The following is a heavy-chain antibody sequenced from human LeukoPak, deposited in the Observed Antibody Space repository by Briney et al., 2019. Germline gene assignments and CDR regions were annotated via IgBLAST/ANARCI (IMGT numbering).Heavy chain of an antibody. J-gene: IGHJ3*02. CDR1: GGSIYNYY. V-gene: IGHV4-59*08. CDR3: ARRTGTTVWDDAFDI. D-gene: IGHD1-7*01. Sequence: PSETLSLTCTVSGGSIYNYYWSWIRQPPGKGLEWIGYIFCSGTTNCNPSLKSRVTISVDTSKNQFSLELSSVTAADTAVYYCARRTGTTVWDDAFDIWGQGTMVTVSS. CDR2: IFCSGTT.